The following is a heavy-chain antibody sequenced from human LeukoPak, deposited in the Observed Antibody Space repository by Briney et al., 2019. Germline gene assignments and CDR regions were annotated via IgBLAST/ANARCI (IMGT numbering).Heavy chain of an antibody. CDR1: GFTFSSYG. CDR2: ISYDGSNK. V-gene: IGHV3-30*18. D-gene: IGHD3-10*01. CDR3: AKDWFGGGYYYYYMDV. Sequence: GGSLRLSCAASGFTFSSYGMHWVRQAPGKGLEWVAVISYDGSNKYYADSVKGRFTISRDNSKNTLYLQMNSLRAEDTAVYYCAKDWFGGGYYYYYMDVWGKGTTVTVSS. J-gene: IGHJ6*03.